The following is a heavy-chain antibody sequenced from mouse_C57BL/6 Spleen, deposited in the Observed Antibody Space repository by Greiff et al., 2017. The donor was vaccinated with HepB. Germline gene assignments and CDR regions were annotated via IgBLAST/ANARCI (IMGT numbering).Heavy chain of an antibody. CDR1: GYTFTSYW. CDR2: INPSSGYT. D-gene: IGHD1-1*01. Sequence: VQLQQSGAELAKPGASVKLSCKASGYTFTSYWMHWVKQRPGQGLEWIGYINPSSGYTNYNEKFKSKATLTVDTSSSTAYMQLSSLTSEDSAVYYCARSTTVVGDYWGQGTTLTVSS. CDR3: ARSTTVVGDY. J-gene: IGHJ2*01. V-gene: IGHV1-7*01.